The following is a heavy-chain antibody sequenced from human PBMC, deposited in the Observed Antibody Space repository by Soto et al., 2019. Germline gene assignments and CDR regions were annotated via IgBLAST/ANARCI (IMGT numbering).Heavy chain of an antibody. Sequence: GGSLRLSCAASGFTFSSYSMNWVRQAPGKGLEWVSYISSSSTIYYADSVKGRFTISRDNAKNSLYLQMNSLRAEDTAVYYCARGGTTQWLVDLNYWGQGTLVTVSS. J-gene: IGHJ4*02. D-gene: IGHD6-19*01. CDR3: ARGGTTQWLVDLNY. CDR2: ISSSSTI. V-gene: IGHV3-48*01. CDR1: GFTFSSYS.